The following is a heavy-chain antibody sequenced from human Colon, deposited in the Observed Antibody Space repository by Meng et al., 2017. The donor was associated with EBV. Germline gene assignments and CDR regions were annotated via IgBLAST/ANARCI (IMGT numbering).Heavy chain of an antibody. V-gene: IGHV4-34*02. Sequence: QVQLQQWGAGLLKPSETLSLTCGGYGGSLSDYYCSWIRQSPGRGLEWIGEIHPSGSIFYNPSLQSRVTISVDTSKNQFSLNLNSVTAADTAVYFCSRGVDSYKLGNLWGRGTLVTVSS. J-gene: IGHJ2*01. CDR3: SRGVDSYKLGNL. CDR1: GGSLSDYY. CDR2: IHPSGSI. D-gene: IGHD7-27*01.